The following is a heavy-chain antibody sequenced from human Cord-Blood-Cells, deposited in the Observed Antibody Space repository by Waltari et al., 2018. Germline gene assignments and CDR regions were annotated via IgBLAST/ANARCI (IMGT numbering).Heavy chain of an antibody. V-gene: IGHV4-39*01. CDR3: ARYNWDYYYYYMDV. D-gene: IGHD1-20*01. J-gene: IGHJ6*03. CDR1: GGSISSSSYY. CDR2: IYYSGST. Sequence: QLQLQESGPGLVKPSETLSLTCTVSGGSISSSSYYWGWIRQPPGKGLEWIGSIYYSGSTYYNPSLESRVTISVDTSKNQFSLKLSSVTAADTAVYYCARYNWDYYYYYMDVWGKGTTVTVSS.